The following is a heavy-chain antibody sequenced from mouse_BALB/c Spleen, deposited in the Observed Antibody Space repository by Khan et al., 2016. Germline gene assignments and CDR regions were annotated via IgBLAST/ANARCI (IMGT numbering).Heavy chain of an antibody. Sequence: VELVESGSELAKPGASVKMSCKASGYTFTTYWMHWVKQRPGQGLEWIGYINPSTGYTEYNQKFKDKATLTADKSSNTAYMQLTSLTSEDSAVYFCARDLDYWGQGTTLTVSS. CDR2: INPSTGYT. CDR1: GYTFTTYW. V-gene: IGHV1-7*01. J-gene: IGHJ2*01. CDR3: ARDLDY.